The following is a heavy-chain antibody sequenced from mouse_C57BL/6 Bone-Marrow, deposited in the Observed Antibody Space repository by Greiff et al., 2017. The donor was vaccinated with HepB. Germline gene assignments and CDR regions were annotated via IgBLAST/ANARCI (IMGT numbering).Heavy chain of an antibody. V-gene: IGHV1-82*01. Sequence: VKLMESGPELVKPGASVKISCKASGYAFSSSWMNWVKQRPGKGLEWIGRIYPGDGDTNYNGKFKGKATLTADKSSSTAYMQLSSLTSEDSAVYFCAKSITTVVAPYDMDYWGQGTSVTVSS. CDR1: GYAFSSSW. D-gene: IGHD1-1*01. CDR3: AKSITTVVAPYDMDY. J-gene: IGHJ4*01. CDR2: IYPGDGDT.